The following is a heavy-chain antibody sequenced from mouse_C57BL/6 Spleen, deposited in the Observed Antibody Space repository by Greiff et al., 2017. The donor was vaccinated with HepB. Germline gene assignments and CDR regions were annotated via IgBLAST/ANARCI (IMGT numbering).Heavy chain of an antibody. CDR2: INPSSGYT. V-gene: IGHV1-7*01. CDR1: GYTFTSYW. Sequence: QVQLQQSGAELAKPGASVKLSCKASGYTFTSYWMHWVKQRPGQGLEWIGYINPSSGYTKYNQKFKDKATLTADKSSSTAYMQLSSLTYEDSAVYYCGYGSSPRYFDYWGQGTTLTVSS. CDR3: GYGSSPRYFDY. J-gene: IGHJ2*01. D-gene: IGHD1-1*01.